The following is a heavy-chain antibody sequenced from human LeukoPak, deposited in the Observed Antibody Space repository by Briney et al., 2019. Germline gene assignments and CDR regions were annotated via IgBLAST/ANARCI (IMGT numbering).Heavy chain of an antibody. CDR2: IYYSGSA. Sequence: SETLSLTCTVSGGSVSSGSYYWNWIRQPPGKGLEWIGYIYYSGSANHNPSLKSRVTISVDTSKNQFSLKLSSVTAADTAVYYCACHHDILTGYYNYFDFWGQGTLVTVSS. J-gene: IGHJ4*02. D-gene: IGHD3-9*01. V-gene: IGHV4-61*01. CDR1: GGSVSSGSYY. CDR3: ACHHDILTGYYNYFDF.